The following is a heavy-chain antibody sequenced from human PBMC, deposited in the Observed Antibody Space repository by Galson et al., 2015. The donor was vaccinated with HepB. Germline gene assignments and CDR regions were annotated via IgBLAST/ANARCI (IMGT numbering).Heavy chain of an antibody. D-gene: IGHD5-24*01. CDR1: GFIFSDYY. V-gene: IGHV3-11*01. J-gene: IGHJ6*02. CDR3: ARDGPRDGYNYASYYYYGMDV. CDR2: ISNSGSTI. Sequence: SLRLSCAASGFIFSDYYMSWLRQAPGKGLEWVSYISNSGSTIYYADSVKGRFTISRDNAKNSLYLQMNSLRAENTAVYYCARDGPRDGYNYASYYYYGMDVWGHGTTVTVSS.